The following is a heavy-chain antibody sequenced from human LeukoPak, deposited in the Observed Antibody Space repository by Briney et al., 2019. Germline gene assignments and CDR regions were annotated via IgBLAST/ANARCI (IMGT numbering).Heavy chain of an antibody. J-gene: IGHJ4*02. Sequence: SETLSLTRTVSGGSLSSYYWSWVRQPAGKGLEWIGRIHTSGSTDYNPSLERRVTMPVDTSKNQFSLKLSSVTAADTAVYYCAREGSMTARPFVSIDYWGQGTLVTVSS. CDR1: GGSLSSYY. D-gene: IGHD6-6*01. CDR2: IHTSGST. CDR3: AREGSMTARPFVSIDY. V-gene: IGHV4-4*07.